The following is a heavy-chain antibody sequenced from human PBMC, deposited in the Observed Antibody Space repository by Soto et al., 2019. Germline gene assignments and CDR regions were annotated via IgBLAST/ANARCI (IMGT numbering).Heavy chain of an antibody. V-gene: IGHV4-39*01. D-gene: IGHD3-10*01. CDR1: GGSISSGSYY. CDR3: ARQGYYGSGSYYKFRWFDP. Sequence: PSETLSLTCTVSGGSISSGSYYWGWIRQPPGKGLEWIASIYYSGSTYYNPSLKSRVTIFVDTSKNQFSLKLSSVTAADTALYYCARQGYYGSGSYYKFRWFDPWGQGTLATVS. J-gene: IGHJ5*02. CDR2: IYYSGST.